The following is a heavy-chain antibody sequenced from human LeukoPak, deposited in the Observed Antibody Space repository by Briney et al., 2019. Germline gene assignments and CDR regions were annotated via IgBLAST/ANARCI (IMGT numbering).Heavy chain of an antibody. Sequence: ASVKVSCKASGYTFTSYGISWVRQAPGQGLEWMGWISAYNGNTNYAQKLQGRVTMTTDTPTSTAYMELRSLRSDDTAVYYCARDKGVSGSGSYYDYYYYYYGMDVWGQGTTVTVSS. CDR3: ARDKGVSGSGSYYDYYYYYYGMDV. J-gene: IGHJ6*02. CDR2: ISAYNGNT. V-gene: IGHV1-18*01. CDR1: GYTFTSYG. D-gene: IGHD3-10*01.